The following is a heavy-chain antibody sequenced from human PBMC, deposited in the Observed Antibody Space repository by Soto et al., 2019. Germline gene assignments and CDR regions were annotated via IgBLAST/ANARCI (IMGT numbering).Heavy chain of an antibody. CDR3: ATALLWFGTSPIPFDP. Sequence: ASVKVSCKVSGYTLTELSMHWVRQAPGKGLEWMGGFDPEDGETIYAQKFQGRVTMTEDTSTDTAYVELSSLRSEDTAVYYCATALLWFGTSPIPFDPWGQGTLVTVSS. J-gene: IGHJ5*02. CDR1: GYTLTELS. D-gene: IGHD3-10*01. V-gene: IGHV1-24*01. CDR2: FDPEDGET.